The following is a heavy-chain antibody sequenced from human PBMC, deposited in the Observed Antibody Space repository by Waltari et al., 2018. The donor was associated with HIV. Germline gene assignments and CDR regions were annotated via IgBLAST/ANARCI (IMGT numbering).Heavy chain of an antibody. CDR3: ARDSYYDSSGYYYGAFDY. J-gene: IGHJ4*02. V-gene: IGHV3-33*01. Sequence: QVQLVESGGGVVHPGRSLRLSCAASGLTFSSYGMHWVRKAPATGLEWAAVIWYDGSNKYYADSVKGRFTISRDNSKNTLYLQMNSLRAEDTAVYYCARDSYYDSSGYYYGAFDYWGQGTLVTVSS. CDR1: GLTFSSYG. CDR2: IWYDGSNK. D-gene: IGHD3-22*01.